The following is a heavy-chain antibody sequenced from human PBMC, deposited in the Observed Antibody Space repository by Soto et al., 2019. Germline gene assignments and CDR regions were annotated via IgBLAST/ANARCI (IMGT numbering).Heavy chain of an antibody. J-gene: IGHJ4*02. CDR3: AADRTYCGGDCYVD. V-gene: IGHV1-58*01. CDR2: IVVGSGNT. CDR1: GFTFTSSA. Sequence: QMQLVQSGPEVKKPGTSVKVSCKASGFTFTSSAVQWVRQARGQRLEWIGWIVVGSGNTNYAQKFQESVTITRDMSTSTAYMELSGLRSEDTAVYYCAADRTYCGGDCYVDWGQGTLVTVSS. D-gene: IGHD2-21*02.